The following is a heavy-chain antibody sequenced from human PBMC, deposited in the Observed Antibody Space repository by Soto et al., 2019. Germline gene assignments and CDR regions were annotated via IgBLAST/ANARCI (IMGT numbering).Heavy chain of an antibody. D-gene: IGHD5-12*01. V-gene: IGHV3-23*01. CDR2: ISGSGDRT. CDR3: ATTKGYIDPFDL. Sequence: AQLLESGGGLVQPGGSLRLSCAASGFIFSNYGMSWVRQAPGKGLEWVSSISGSGDRTHNAASVRGRFTISRDDSRNTLNLQMNSLRAEDTAIYFCATTKGYIDPFDLWGQGTLVTVSS. J-gene: IGHJ4*02. CDR1: GFIFSNYG.